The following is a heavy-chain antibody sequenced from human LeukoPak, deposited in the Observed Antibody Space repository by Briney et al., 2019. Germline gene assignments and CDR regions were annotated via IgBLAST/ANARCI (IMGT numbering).Heavy chain of an antibody. CDR3: ARGGGSSWYPSLFDY. CDR2: IYYSGST. D-gene: IGHD6-13*01. V-gene: IGHV4-30-4*08. Sequence: SETLSLTCTVSGGSISSGDYYWSWIRQPPGKGLEWIGYIYYSGSTYYNPSLKSRVTISVDTSKNQFSLKLSSVTVADTAVYYCARGGGSSWYPSLFDYWGQGTLVTVSS. J-gene: IGHJ4*02. CDR1: GGSISSGDYY.